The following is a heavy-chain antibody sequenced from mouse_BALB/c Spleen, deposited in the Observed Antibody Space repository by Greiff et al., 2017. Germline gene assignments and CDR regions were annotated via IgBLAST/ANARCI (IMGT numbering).Heavy chain of an antibody. D-gene: IGHD2-3*01. J-gene: IGHJ4*01. CDR3: ARRDGLYAMDY. Sequence: QVQLKESGAELVRPGASVKLSCKASGYTFTSYWMNWVKQRPEQGLEWIGRIDPYDSETHYNQKFKDKAILTVDKSSSTAYMQLSSLTSEDSAVYYCARRDGLYAMDYWGQGTSVTVSS. V-gene: IGHV1-52*01. CDR2: IDPYDSET. CDR1: GYTFTSYW.